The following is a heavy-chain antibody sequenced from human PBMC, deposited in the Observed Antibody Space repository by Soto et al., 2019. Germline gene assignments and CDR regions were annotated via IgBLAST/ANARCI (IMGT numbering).Heavy chain of an antibody. J-gene: IGHJ4*02. Sequence: SETLSLTCTVSGGSISSGDYYWSWIRQPPGKGLEWIGYIYHSGSTYYNPSLKSRVTISVDTSKNQFSLKLSSVTAADTAVYYCARMKYYYDSSGYFDYWGQGTLVTVSS. CDR1: GGSISSGDYY. CDR2: IYHSGST. D-gene: IGHD3-22*01. CDR3: ARMKYYYDSSGYFDY. V-gene: IGHV4-30-4*01.